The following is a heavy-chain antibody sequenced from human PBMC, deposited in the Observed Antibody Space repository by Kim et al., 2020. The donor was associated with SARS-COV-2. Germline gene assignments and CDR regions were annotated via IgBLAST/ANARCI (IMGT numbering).Heavy chain of an antibody. CDR1: GFSFSDYY. V-gene: IGHV3-11*01. Sequence: GGSLRLSCAASGFSFSDYYMTWIRQAPGKGLEWVAYITSDGSSINYADSVNGRFTISKDNTKKSLSLQMNSLTPEDTAVYYCVREPSNCGQGTLVTVSS. CDR3: VREPSN. CDR2: ITSDGSSI. J-gene: IGHJ4*02.